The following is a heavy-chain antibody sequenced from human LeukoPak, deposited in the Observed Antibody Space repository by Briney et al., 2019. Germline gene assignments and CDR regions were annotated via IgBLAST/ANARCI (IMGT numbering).Heavy chain of an antibody. Sequence: SETLSLTCAVYSGSFSGYDWSWIRQSPGKGLEWIGEINHSGSTNYNPSLKSRVTISIDTSKNQFSLQLSSLTAADTAVYYCAKDRAHDYLWGSYRSFDDWGQGTLVTVSS. CDR3: AKDRAHDYLWGSYRSFDD. D-gene: IGHD3-16*02. CDR2: INHSGST. V-gene: IGHV4-34*01. J-gene: IGHJ4*02. CDR1: SGSFSGYD.